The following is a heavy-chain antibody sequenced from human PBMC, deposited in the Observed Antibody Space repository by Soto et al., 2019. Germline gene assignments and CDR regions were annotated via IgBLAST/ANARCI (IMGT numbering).Heavy chain of an antibody. V-gene: IGHV1-2*04. CDR3: ARASLSLYRLLNCSSTSCYARRAYGMDV. CDR1: GYTFTGYY. CDR2: INPNSGGT. Sequence: ASVKVSCKASGYTFTGYYMHWVRQAPGQGLEWMGWINPNSGGTNYAQKFQGWVTMTRDTSISTAYMELSRLRSDDTAVYYCARASLSLYRLLNCSSTSCYARRAYGMDVWGQGTTVTVSS. D-gene: IGHD2-2*01. J-gene: IGHJ6*02.